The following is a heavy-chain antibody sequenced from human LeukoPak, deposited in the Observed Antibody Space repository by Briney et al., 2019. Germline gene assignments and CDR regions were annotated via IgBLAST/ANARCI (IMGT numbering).Heavy chain of an antibody. CDR2: IIPYTGGT. V-gene: IGHV1-2*02. J-gene: IGHJ6*03. D-gene: IGHD6-13*01. CDR1: GYTFTGHS. CDR3: PKVKQQLVGKKLSYYYYMDV. Sequence: ASVKVSCKASGYTFTGHSIYWVRQAPGQGLEWMGWIIPYTGGTKYAQKFQGRVTMSRDTSISTAYMELSRLSSDDTAVYYCPKVKQQLVGKKLSYYYYMDVWGKGTTVTVSS.